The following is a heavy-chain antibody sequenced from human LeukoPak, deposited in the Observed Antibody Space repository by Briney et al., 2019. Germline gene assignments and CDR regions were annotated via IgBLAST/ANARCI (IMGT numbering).Heavy chain of an antibody. Sequence: GGSLRLSCAASGFTFSSYSMNWVRQAPGKGLEWVSSISSSSSYIYYADSVKGRFTISRDNAKNSLYLQMNSLRAEDTAVYYCARESGGGGWFDPWGQGTLVTVSS. CDR1: GFTFSSYS. V-gene: IGHV3-21*04. CDR3: ARESGGGGWFDP. CDR2: ISSSSSYI. J-gene: IGHJ5*02. D-gene: IGHD3-16*01.